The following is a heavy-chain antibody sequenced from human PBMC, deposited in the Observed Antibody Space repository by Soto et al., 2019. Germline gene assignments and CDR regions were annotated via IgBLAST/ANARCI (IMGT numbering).Heavy chain of an antibody. J-gene: IGHJ4*02. V-gene: IGHV3-30*18. CDR3: AKGCNTPYCFFLVN. CDR2: ISDDGNHK. D-gene: IGHD2-21*02. CDR1: GFTFNNCG. Sequence: QVHLVESGGGVVQPGRSLRLSCAASGFTFNNCGMHWVRQAPGKGLGWVAIISDDGNHKNYVDSVKGRFTISRDNSKNTFYLQMDSLRPEDTAVYFCAKGCNTPYCFFLVNWGQGTLVTVSS.